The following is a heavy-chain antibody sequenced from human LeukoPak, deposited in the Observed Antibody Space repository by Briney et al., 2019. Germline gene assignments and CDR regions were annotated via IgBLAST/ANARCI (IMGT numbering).Heavy chain of an antibody. J-gene: IGHJ2*01. Sequence: GSSVKVSCKASGGTFSSYAISWVRQAPGQGLEWMGGIIPIFDTANYAQKFQGRVTITTDESTSTAYMELSSLRSEDTAVYYCARAMIREMATTYWYFDLWGRGTLVTVSS. CDR3: ARAMIREMATTYWYFDL. CDR2: IIPIFDTA. V-gene: IGHV1-69*05. D-gene: IGHD5-24*01. CDR1: GGTFSSYA.